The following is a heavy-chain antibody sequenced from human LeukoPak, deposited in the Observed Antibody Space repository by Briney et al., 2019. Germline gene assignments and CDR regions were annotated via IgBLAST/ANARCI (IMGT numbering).Heavy chain of an antibody. V-gene: IGHV1-46*01. D-gene: IGHD6-13*01. CDR1: GYTFIEYY. J-gene: IGHJ4*02. CDR3: ARGQLGPTSAPFDS. CDR2: VNPAGGST. Sequence: ASVKVSCKTSGYTFIEYYLHWVRQTPGQAFEYMGIVNPAGGSTSYHHNFQGRVTVTREAPTTTIYMELRNLTSDDTAVYYCARGQLGPTSAPFDSWGQGTLVTVSS.